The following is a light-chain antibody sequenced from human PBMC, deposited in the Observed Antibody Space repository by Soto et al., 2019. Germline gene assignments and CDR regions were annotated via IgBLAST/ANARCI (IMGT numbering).Light chain of an antibody. CDR3: QQYDNLPP. V-gene: IGKV1-33*01. J-gene: IGKJ5*01. CDR2: DES. Sequence: DIQMTQSPSSLSASVGDRVTITCQASQDISNYLNWYQQKPGKAPKLLIYDESNLETGVPSRFSGSGSGTDFTFTISSLQPEDIATYYCQQYDNLPPFGQGTRLEIK. CDR1: QDISNY.